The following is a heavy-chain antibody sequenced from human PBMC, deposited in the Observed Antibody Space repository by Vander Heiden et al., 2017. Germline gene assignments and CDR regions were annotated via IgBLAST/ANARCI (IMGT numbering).Heavy chain of an antibody. CDR2: ISSSSSYI. CDR3: ARGVDTATLDY. D-gene: IGHD5-18*01. Sequence: EVQLVESGGGLVKPGGSLRLSCAASGFTFSSYSMNWVRRAPGKGLEWVSSISSSSSYICYADSVKGRFTISRVNAKNSLYLQMNSLRAEDTAVYYCARGVDTATLDYWGQGTLVTVSS. CDR1: GFTFSSYS. J-gene: IGHJ4*02. V-gene: IGHV3-21*01.